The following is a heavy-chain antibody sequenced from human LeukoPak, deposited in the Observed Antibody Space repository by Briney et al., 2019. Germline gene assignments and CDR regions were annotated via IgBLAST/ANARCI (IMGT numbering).Heavy chain of an antibody. CDR3: AAWTDRGYSY. D-gene: IGHD5-12*01. J-gene: IGHJ4*02. CDR2: INPDGDGM. Sequence: TGGSLRLSCTASGFTFSRSWMNWIRQASGKGLEWVANINPDGDGMRFVDSVKGRFTMSRDNAQSSLHLQMNSLRVEDTAFYYCAAWTDRGYSYWGQGVLVTVSS. CDR1: GFTFSRSW. V-gene: IGHV3-7*01.